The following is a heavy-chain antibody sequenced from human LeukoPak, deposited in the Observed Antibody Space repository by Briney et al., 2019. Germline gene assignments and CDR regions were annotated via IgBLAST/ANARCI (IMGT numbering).Heavy chain of an antibody. J-gene: IGHJ2*01. V-gene: IGHV3-23*01. CDR3: AKVAVRGWDSSGYFGL. D-gene: IGHD3-22*01. Sequence: GGSLRLSCAASGFNFSSYAMSWLRQAPGKGLEWVSAISGSGGSTYYADSVKGRFTISRDNSKNTLYLQMNSLSAKDTAVYYCAKVAVRGWDSSGYFGLWGRGTLVTVSS. CDR2: ISGSGGST. CDR1: GFNFSSYA.